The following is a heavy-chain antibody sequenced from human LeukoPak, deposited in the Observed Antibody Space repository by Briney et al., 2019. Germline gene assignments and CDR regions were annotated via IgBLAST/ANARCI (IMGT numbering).Heavy chain of an antibody. CDR1: GFTVNNNC. V-gene: IGHV3-53*01. D-gene: IGHD3-10*01. J-gene: IGHJ6*02. Sequence: GGSLRLSCVASGFTVNNNCMSWVRQAPGKGLEWVSVIYSDGSTYYSDSVRGRFTISRDNSDNTLHLQMNSLRAEDTAVYYCARAPPYYYGSGSYWYYYGMDVWGQGTTVTVSS. CDR2: IYSDGST. CDR3: ARAPPYYYGSGSYWYYYGMDV.